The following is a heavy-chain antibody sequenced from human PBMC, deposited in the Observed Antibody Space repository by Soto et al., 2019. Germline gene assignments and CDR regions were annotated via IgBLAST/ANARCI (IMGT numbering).Heavy chain of an antibody. CDR1: GFTFSSYA. D-gene: IGHD2-8*01. Sequence: PGGSLRLSCAASGFTFSSYAMHWVRQAPGKGLEWVAVISSSAGGNKYYAESVKGRFTISRDNSKNTVYLQMSSLRAEDTAVYYCAREGLYGAYWLFDYWGQGTLVTVSS. J-gene: IGHJ4*02. V-gene: IGHV3-30-3*01. CDR3: AREGLYGAYWLFDY. CDR2: ISSSAGGNK.